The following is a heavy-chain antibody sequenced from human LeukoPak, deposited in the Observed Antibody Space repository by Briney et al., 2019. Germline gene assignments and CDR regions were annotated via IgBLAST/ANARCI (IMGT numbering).Heavy chain of an antibody. V-gene: IGHV1-2*02. D-gene: IGHD6-13*01. J-gene: IGHJ4*02. CDR1: GYTFTGYF. Sequence: ASVKVSCKASGYTFTGYFMHWVRQAPGQGLEWMGWINPNSGGTNYAQKFQGRVIITRDTSISTAYIELSRLRSDDTAVYYCARDLDGSSGCDYWGQGTLVTVSS. CDR3: ARDLDGSSGCDY. CDR2: INPNSGGT.